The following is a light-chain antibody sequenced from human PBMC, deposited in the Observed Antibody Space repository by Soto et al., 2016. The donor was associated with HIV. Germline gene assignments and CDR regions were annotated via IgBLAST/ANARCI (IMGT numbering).Light chain of an antibody. CDR2: DAS. V-gene: IGKV1-39*01. Sequence: DIQMTQSPSSLSAFVGDRVTISCRASQKINTFLNWYQQRPGKAPKLLICDASSLQVGVPSRFSGSGSGTDFSLTIGSLQPEDFATYYCQQSYSLPLTFGQGTRLQI. J-gene: IGKJ5*01. CDR3: QQSYSLPLT. CDR1: QKINTF.